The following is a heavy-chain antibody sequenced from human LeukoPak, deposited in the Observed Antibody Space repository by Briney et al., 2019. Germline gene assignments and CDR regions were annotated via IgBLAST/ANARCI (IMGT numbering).Heavy chain of an antibody. J-gene: IGHJ4*02. CDR2: FDPEDGET. V-gene: IGHV1-24*01. Sequence: ASVKVSCKVSGYTLTELSMHWVRQAPGKGLEWMGGFDPEDGETIYAQKFQGRVTMTEDTSTDTAYMELSSLRSEDTAVYYCARIDSSGYYYGSGSPHWGQGTLVTVSS. CDR3: ARIDSSGYYYGSGSPH. CDR1: GYTLTELS. D-gene: IGHD3-10*01.